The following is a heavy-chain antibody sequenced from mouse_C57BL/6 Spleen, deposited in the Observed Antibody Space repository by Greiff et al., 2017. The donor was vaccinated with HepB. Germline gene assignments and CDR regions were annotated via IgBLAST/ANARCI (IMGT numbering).Heavy chain of an antibody. V-gene: IGHV5-9-1*02. CDR2: ISSGGDYI. D-gene: IGHD2-5*01. CDR1: GFTFSSYA. CDR3: TRYSSYWYFDV. J-gene: IGHJ1*03. Sequence: DVHLVESGEGLVKPGGSLKLSCAASGFTFSSYAMSWVRQTPEKRLEWVAYISSGGDYIYYADTVKGRFTISRDNARNTLYLQMSSLKSEDTAMYYCTRYSSYWYFDVWGTGTTVTVSS.